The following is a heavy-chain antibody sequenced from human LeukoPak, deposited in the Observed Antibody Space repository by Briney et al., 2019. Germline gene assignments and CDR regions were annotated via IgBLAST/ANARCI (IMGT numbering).Heavy chain of an antibody. D-gene: IGHD3-9*01. Sequence: SETLSLTCTVSGGSISSYYWSWIRQPAGKGLEWIGRIYTSGSTNYNPSLKSRVTMSVDTSKNQFSLKLSSVTAADTAVYYCARGLRYYDILTGYYTYYFDYWGQGTLVTVSS. J-gene: IGHJ4*02. V-gene: IGHV4-4*07. CDR3: ARGLRYYDILTGYYTYYFDY. CDR2: IYTSGST. CDR1: GGSISSYY.